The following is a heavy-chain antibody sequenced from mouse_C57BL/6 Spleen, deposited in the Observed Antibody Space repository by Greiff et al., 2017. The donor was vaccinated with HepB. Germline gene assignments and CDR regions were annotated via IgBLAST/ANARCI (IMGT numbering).Heavy chain of an antibody. D-gene: IGHD1-1*01. CDR1: GFTFNTYA. CDR2: IRSKSSNYAT. V-gene: IGHV10-3*01. Sequence: EVQLVESGGGLVQPKGSLKLSCAASGFTFNTYAMHWVRQAPGKGLEWVARIRSKSSNYATYYADSVKDRFTISRDDSPSMLYLQMNNLKTEDTAMYYCVRDYDGSSYDAMDYWGQGTSVTVAS. J-gene: IGHJ4*01. CDR3: VRDYDGSSYDAMDY.